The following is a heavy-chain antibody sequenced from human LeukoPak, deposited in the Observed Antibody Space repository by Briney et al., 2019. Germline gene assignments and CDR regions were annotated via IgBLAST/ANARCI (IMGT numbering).Heavy chain of an antibody. CDR1: GFTFSSYA. CDR2: ISGSGGST. CDR3: ANSAQDYYDSSGYYD. J-gene: IGHJ1*01. D-gene: IGHD3-22*01. Sequence: GGSLRLSCAASGFTFSSYAMNWVRQAPGTGLEWVSAISGSGGSTYYADSVKGRFTISRDNSKHTLYLQMNSLRAEDTAVYYYANSAQDYYDSSGYYDWGQGTLVTVSS. V-gene: IGHV3-23*01.